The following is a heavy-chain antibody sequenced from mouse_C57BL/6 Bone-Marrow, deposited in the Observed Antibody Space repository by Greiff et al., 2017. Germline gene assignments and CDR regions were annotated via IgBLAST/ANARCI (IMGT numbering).Heavy chain of an antibody. Sequence: EVQRVESGPGLVKPSQSLSLTCSVTGYSITSGYYWNWIRQFPGNKLEWMGYISYDGSNNYNPSLKNRISITRDTSKNQFFLKLNSVTTEDTATYYCARETTVVANYFDYWGQGTTLTVSS. CDR3: ARETTVVANYFDY. CDR1: GYSITSGYY. V-gene: IGHV3-6*01. CDR2: ISYDGSN. D-gene: IGHD1-1*01. J-gene: IGHJ2*01.